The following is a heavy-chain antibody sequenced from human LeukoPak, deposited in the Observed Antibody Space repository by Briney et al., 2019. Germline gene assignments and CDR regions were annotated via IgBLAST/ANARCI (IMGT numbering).Heavy chain of an antibody. CDR3: AKRHGDSTGWFFDF. V-gene: IGHV3-23*01. Sequence: GGSLRLSCEGSRYSFDSYAMTWFRQAPGKGLEWVSSINGGGDITYYAESVKGRFTVSRDNSKNTLFLQMNSLRAEDTAVFYCAKRHGDSTGWFFDFWGQGSLVTVSS. J-gene: IGHJ4*02. CDR1: RYSFDSYA. CDR2: INGGGDIT. D-gene: IGHD6-13*01.